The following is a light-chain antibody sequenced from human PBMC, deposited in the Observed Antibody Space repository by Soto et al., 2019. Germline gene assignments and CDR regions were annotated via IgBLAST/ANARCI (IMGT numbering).Light chain of an antibody. J-gene: IGKJ1*01. Sequence: DIVMTQSPDSLAVSLGERATINCKSSQSVLRTSNDKNSLSWYQQKPGQPPKLLIYWASTRESGVPDRFSGSGSGTDFTLTISSLQAEDVAVYYCQEYIQWPPGMFGPGTTVDIK. V-gene: IGKV4-1*01. CDR2: WAS. CDR3: QEYIQWPPGM. CDR1: QSVLRTSNDKNS.